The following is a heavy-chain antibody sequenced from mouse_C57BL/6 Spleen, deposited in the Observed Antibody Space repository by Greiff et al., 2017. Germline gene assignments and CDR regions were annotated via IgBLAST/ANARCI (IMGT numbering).Heavy chain of an antibody. J-gene: IGHJ2*01. CDR2: INPGSGGT. CDR3: ARWTGTGYYFDY. CDR1: GYAFTNYL. V-gene: IGHV1-54*01. Sequence: VMLVESGAELVRPGTSVKVSCKASGYAFTNYLIEWVKQRPGQGLEWIGVINPGSGGTNYNEKFKGKATLTADKSSSTAYMQLSSLTSEDSAVYFCARWTGTGYYFDYWGQGTTLTVSS. D-gene: IGHD4-1*01.